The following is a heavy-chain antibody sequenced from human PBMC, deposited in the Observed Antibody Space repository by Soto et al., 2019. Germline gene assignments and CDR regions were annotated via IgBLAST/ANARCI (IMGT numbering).Heavy chain of an antibody. D-gene: IGHD6-13*01. CDR2: IVPSDSYT. Sequence: PGESLKISCKGSGYSFTSYWISWVRQMPGKGLEWMGRIVPSDSYTNYSPSFQGHVTISADKSISTAYLQWSSLKASDTAMYYCARQQLVRQLPFDPWGQGTLVTVSS. V-gene: IGHV5-10-1*01. CDR3: ARQQLVRQLPFDP. J-gene: IGHJ5*02. CDR1: GYSFTSYW.